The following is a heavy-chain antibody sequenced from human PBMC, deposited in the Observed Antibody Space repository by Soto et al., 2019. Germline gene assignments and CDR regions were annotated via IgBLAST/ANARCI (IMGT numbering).Heavy chain of an antibody. V-gene: IGHV3-30-3*01. Sequence: QVQLVESGGGVVQPGRSLRLSCAASGFTFSRHTMHWVRQAPGKGLEWVAAISDDGSNTYYADSVKGRFTISRDNSKNTLYLQMNSLSSEDTAVHHCASAVYYDFWSGFNTHPYYFDDWGLGTLVTVSS. CDR2: ISDDGSNT. CDR1: GFTFSRHT. J-gene: IGHJ4*02. D-gene: IGHD3-3*01. CDR3: ASAVYYDFWSGFNTHPYYFDD.